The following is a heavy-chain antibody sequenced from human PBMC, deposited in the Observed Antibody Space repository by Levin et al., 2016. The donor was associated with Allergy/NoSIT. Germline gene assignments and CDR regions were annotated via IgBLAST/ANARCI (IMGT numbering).Heavy chain of an antibody. CDR2: INSDGSST. V-gene: IGHV3-74*01. Sequence: WIRQPPGKGLVWVSRINSDGSSTSYADSVKGRFTISRDNAKNTLYLQMNSLRAEDTAVYYCAKEISGWYYFDYWGQGTLVTVSS. CDR3: AKEISGWYYFDY. J-gene: IGHJ4*02. D-gene: IGHD6-19*01.